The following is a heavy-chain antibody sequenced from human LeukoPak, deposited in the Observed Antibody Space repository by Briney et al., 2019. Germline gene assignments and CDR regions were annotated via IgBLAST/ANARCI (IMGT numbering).Heavy chain of an antibody. V-gene: IGHV4-34*01. J-gene: IGHJ6*03. D-gene: IGHD1-1*01. Sequence: SETLSLTCAVYGGSLSGYYWSWIRQPPGKGLEWIGEIDQSGSSSYNPALKNRVTISVDKSNTQFSLRVTSVTAADTAIYYCAKMHANWYYYDFMDVWGNGTTVIISS. CDR3: AKMHANWYYYDFMDV. CDR2: IDQSGSS. CDR1: GGSLSGYY.